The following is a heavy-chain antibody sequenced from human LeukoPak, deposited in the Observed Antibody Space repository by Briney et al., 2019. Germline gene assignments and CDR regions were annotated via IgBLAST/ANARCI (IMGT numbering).Heavy chain of an antibody. CDR1: GGSISSGGYY. CDR2: IYYSGST. Sequence: SQTLSLTCTVSGGSISSGGYYWSWIRQHPGKGLEWIGYIYYSGSTYYNPSLKSRVTISVDTSKNQFSLKLSSVTAADTAVYYCARDPPTKLRYFDWLLFQDYWGQGTLVTVSS. CDR3: ARDPPTKLRYFDWLLFQDY. D-gene: IGHD3-9*01. V-gene: IGHV4-31*03. J-gene: IGHJ4*02.